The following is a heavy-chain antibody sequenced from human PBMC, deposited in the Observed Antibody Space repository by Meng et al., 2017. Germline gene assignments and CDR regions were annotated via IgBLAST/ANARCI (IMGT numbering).Heavy chain of an antibody. V-gene: IGHV1-8*03. Sequence: ASVKVSCKASGYTFTSYDSNCVRQATGQGREWMGWMNPNSGNTGYAQKFQGRVTITRKTSISTAYMELSSLRYEDTAVYYCTRGVYDSSDYIPFDYWGQGTLVTVSS. D-gene: IGHD3-22*01. CDR2: MNPNSGNT. J-gene: IGHJ4*02. CDR1: GYTFTSYD. CDR3: TRGVYDSSDYIPFDY.